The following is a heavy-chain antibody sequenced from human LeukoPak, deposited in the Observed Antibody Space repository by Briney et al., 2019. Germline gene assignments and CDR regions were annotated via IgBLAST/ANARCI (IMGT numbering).Heavy chain of an antibody. J-gene: IGHJ4*02. D-gene: IGHD2-2*01. CDR3: ASGTTDIVVVPATLRNYYFDY. V-gene: IGHV1-2*02. Sequence: ASVKVSCKASGYTFTGYYMHWVRQAPGQGLEWMGWINPNSGGTNYAQKFQGRVTMTRDTSISTAYMELSRLRSDDTAVYYCASGTTDIVVVPATLRNYYFDYGGQGPLLTVSS. CDR1: GYTFTGYY. CDR2: INPNSGGT.